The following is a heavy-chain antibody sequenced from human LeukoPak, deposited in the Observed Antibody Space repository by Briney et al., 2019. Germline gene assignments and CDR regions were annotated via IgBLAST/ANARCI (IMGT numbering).Heavy chain of an antibody. CDR2: INHSGST. V-gene: IGHV4-34*01. D-gene: IGHD4-23*01. CDR1: GGSFSGYY. CDR3: ATLTGGDDAFDI. J-gene: IGHJ3*02. Sequence: SETLSLTCAVYGGSFSGYYWSWIRQPPGKGLEWIGEINHSGSTNYNPSLKSRVAISVLTSKNRFSLKLSSVTAADTAVYYCATLTGGDDAFDIWGQGTMVTVSS.